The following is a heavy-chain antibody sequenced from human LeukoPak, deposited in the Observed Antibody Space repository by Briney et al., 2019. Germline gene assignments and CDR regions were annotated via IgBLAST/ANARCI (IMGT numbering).Heavy chain of an antibody. D-gene: IGHD3-22*01. V-gene: IGHV3-30*14. CDR2: ISYDGSNK. Sequence: GGSLRLSCAASGFTFSSYAMHWVRQAPGKGLEWVAVISYDGSNKYYADSVKGRFTISRDNSKNTLYLQMNSLRAEDTAVYYCARDQYYYDSSGYSRFDPWGQGTLVTVSS. CDR3: ARDQYYYDSSGYSRFDP. CDR1: GFTFSSYA. J-gene: IGHJ5*02.